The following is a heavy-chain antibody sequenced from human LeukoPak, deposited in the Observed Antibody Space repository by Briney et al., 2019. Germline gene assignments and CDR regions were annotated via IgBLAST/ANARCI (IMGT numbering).Heavy chain of an antibody. D-gene: IGHD3-3*01. V-gene: IGHV3-23*01. J-gene: IGHJ5*02. CDR2: ISGSGGST. CDR3: ARDSGYNNKGDFWSGYRRQHNWFDP. Sequence: GGSLRLSCAASGFTFSSYGMSWVRQAPGKGLEWVSAISGSGGSTYYADSVKGRFTISRDNAKNSLYLQMNSLRAKDTAVYYCARDSGYNNKGDFWSGYRRQHNWFDPWGQGTLVTVSS. CDR1: GFTFSSYG.